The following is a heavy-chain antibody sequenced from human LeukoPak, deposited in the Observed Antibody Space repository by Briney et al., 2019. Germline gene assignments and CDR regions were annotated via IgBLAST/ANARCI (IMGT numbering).Heavy chain of an antibody. CDR2: MSGSGYYT. J-gene: IGHJ6*03. D-gene: IGHD3-3*01. V-gene: IGHV3-23*01. Sequence: GGSLRLSCAASGSAFSNFAMSWVRQAPGKGLEWVSAMSGSGYYTYYVESVKGRFTISRDNSKNTLYQHMNSLRAADTAVYYCAKMEGQRLYDYCMDVWGRGTTVTVSS. CDR3: AKMEGQRLYDYCMDV. CDR1: GSAFSNFA.